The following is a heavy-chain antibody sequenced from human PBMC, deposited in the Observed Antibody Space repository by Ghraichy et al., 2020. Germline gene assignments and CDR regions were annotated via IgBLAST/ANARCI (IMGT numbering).Heavy chain of an antibody. CDR3: AARFGAITPPLY. D-gene: IGHD3-16*01. Sequence: GGSLRLSCAASGFTFSSYGMHWVRQAPGKGLEWVAVISYDGSNKYYADSVKGRFTISRDNSKNTLYLQMNSLRAEDTAVYYCAARFGAITPPLYWGQGTLVTVSS. J-gene: IGHJ4*02. V-gene: IGHV3-30*03. CDR1: GFTFSSYG. CDR2: ISYDGSNK.